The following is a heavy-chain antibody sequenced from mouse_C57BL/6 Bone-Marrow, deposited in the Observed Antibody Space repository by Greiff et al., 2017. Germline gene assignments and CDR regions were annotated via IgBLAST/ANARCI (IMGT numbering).Heavy chain of an antibody. Sequence: EVHLVESGGGLVKPGGSLKLSCAASGFTFSDYGMHWVRQAPEKGLEWVAYISSGSSTIYYADKVKGRLTISRDNAKNTLFLQMTSRRSEDTAMYYCARGTVVATFYWYFDFWGTGTTVTVSS. D-gene: IGHD1-1*01. CDR1: GFTFSDYG. CDR2: ISSGSSTI. J-gene: IGHJ1*03. V-gene: IGHV5-17*01. CDR3: ARGTVVATFYWYFDF.